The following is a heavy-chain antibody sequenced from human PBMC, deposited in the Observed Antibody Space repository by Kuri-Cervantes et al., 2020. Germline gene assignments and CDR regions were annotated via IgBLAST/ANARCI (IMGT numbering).Heavy chain of an antibody. D-gene: IGHD1-26*01. V-gene: IGHV4-31*03. CDR3: SRLTHKLVRRRAFDI. J-gene: IGHJ3*02. Sequence: TLSLTFTVSGGSISSGGYYWSCIRQHPGKGVEWIGYIYYSGSTYYNPSLNSRVTISVDTSKNQFSLKMSCVTAADTAVYYCSRLTHKLVRRRAFDIWGQGAMVTVSS. CDR2: IYYSGST. CDR1: GGSISSGGYY.